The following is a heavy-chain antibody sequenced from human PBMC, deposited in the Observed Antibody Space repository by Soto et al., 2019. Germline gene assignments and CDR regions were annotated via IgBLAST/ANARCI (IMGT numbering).Heavy chain of an antibody. D-gene: IGHD5-12*01. CDR1: GGTFSNYP. Sequence: QVKLVQSGAEVKKPGSSVKVSCKASGGTFSNYPISWVRQAPGQGLAWMGGIIPIFGTVNYAQKFQGRVTITADESTSTAYMELSSLRSEDTAVYYCARGNHRGLQLWYFDLWGRGTLGTVSS. CDR3: ARGNHRGLQLWYFDL. J-gene: IGHJ2*01. V-gene: IGHV1-69*12. CDR2: IIPIFGTV.